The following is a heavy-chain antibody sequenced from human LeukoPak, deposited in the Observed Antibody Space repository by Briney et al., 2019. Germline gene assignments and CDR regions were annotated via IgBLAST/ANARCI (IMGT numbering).Heavy chain of an antibody. V-gene: IGHV4-39*07. CDR1: GGSISSNGYY. Sequence: PSETLSLTCTVSGGSISSNGYYWGWIRQPPGKGLEWIGSIYHSGSTYYNPSLKSRVTISVDTSKNQFSLKLSSVTAADTAVYYCARVGYSYGCDYWGQGTLVTVSS. CDR2: IYHSGST. CDR3: ARVGYSYGCDY. D-gene: IGHD5-18*01. J-gene: IGHJ4*02.